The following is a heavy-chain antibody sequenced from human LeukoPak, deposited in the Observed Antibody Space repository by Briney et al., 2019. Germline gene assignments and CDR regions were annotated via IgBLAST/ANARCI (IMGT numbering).Heavy chain of an antibody. V-gene: IGHV4-39*07. J-gene: IGHJ4*02. CDR2: VSYTGST. Sequence: SETLSLTCTVSGGSISSNNYYWGWIRQPPGKGLEWIGSVSYTGSTNYNPSLKSRVTMSVDTSKNQFSLKLSSVTAADTAVYYCARSPALRKYYFDYWGQGTLVTVSS. CDR1: GGSISSNNYY. CDR3: ARSPALRKYYFDY. D-gene: IGHD2-15*01.